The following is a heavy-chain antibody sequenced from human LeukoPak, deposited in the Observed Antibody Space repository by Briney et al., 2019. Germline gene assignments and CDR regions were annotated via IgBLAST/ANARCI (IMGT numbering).Heavy chain of an antibody. V-gene: IGHV3-30*02. D-gene: IGHD1-14*01. CDR1: GFTFSSYG. CDR3: AKERANRNAFDI. CDR2: IRYDGSNK. J-gene: IGHJ3*02. Sequence: GGSLRLSCAASGFTFSSYGMHWVRQAPGKGLEWVAFIRYDGSNKYYADSVKGRFTISRDNSKNTLYLQMNSLRAEDTAVYYCAKERANRNAFDIWGQGTMVTVSS.